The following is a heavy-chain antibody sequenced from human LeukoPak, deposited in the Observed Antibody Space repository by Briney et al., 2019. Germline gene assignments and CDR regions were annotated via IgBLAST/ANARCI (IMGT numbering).Heavy chain of an antibody. V-gene: IGHV3-21*01. J-gene: IGHJ4*02. Sequence: PGGSLRLSCSASGFSFSSHAIKCVRQAPGKGVVRGSYISPSSSYLHYADSAKGRFTISRDNAKNSLYLQMNSLRAEDTAVYYCARVVSYYSDSSGYALDYWGQGALVSVSS. CDR3: ARVVSYYSDSSGYALDY. CDR1: GFSFSSHA. D-gene: IGHD3-22*01. CDR2: ISPSSSYL.